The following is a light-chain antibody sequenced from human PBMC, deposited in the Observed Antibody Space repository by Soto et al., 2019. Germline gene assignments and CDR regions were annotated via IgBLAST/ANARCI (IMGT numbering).Light chain of an antibody. J-gene: IGKJ5*01. Sequence: EIVLTQSPGTLSLSPGESATLSCRAIQSVSSSNLAWYQQKPGQAPRLLIYGASTRATGIPARFSGSGSGTEFTLTISRLEPEDFAVYYCQQYGSSPRITFGQGTRLEIK. CDR3: QQYGSSPRIT. V-gene: IGKV3-20*01. CDR1: QSVSSSN. CDR2: GAS.